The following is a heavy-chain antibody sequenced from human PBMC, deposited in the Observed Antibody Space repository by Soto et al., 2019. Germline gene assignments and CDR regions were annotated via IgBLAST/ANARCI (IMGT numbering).Heavy chain of an antibody. J-gene: IGHJ6*02. CDR1: GFTFSSYG. CDR2: IWYDGSNK. Sequence: QVQLVESGGGVVQSGRSLRLSCAASGFTFSSYGMHWVRQAPGKGLEWVAVIWYDGSNKYYADSVKGRFTISRDNSKNTLYVQMNSLRAEDTAVYYCAREEGDSGFPMIVVDTYYYGMDVWGQGTTVTVSS. CDR3: AREEGDSGFPMIVVDTYYYGMDV. D-gene: IGHD3-22*01. V-gene: IGHV3-33*01.